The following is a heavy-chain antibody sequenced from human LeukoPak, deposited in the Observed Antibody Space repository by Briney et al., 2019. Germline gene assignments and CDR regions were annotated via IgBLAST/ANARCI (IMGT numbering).Heavy chain of an antibody. CDR1: GGSISSCNW. V-gene: IGHV4-4*02. J-gene: IGHJ4*02. CDR2: IYHSGST. D-gene: IGHD3-22*01. CDR3: ARVGDYYDSSPDY. Sequence: SWESLSLTCAVSGGSISSCNWWSWLRPPPGKGLEWIGEIYHSGSTNYNPSLKSRVTISVDKSKNQFSLKLSSVTAADTAVYYCARVGDYYDSSPDYWGQGTLVTVP.